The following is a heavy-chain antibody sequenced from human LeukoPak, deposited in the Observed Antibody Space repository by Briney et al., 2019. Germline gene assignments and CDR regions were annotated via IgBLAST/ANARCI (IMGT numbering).Heavy chain of an antibody. V-gene: IGHV5-51*01. Sequence: GESLKISCQGSGYTFANYWIGWVRQMPGKGLEWMGIINPGDSDTRYSPSFQGQVTVSADKSISTAYVQWGSLKASDTAMYYCARRIIVPSEKNDVFDIWGQGTMVTVSS. J-gene: IGHJ3*02. D-gene: IGHD2/OR15-2a*01. CDR2: INPGDSDT. CDR3: ARRIIVPSEKNDVFDI. CDR1: GYTFANYW.